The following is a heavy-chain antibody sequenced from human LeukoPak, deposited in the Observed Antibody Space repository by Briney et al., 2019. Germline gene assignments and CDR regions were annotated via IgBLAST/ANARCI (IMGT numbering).Heavy chain of an antibody. CDR3: ARVAVSGPTGWFDS. J-gene: IGHJ5*01. V-gene: IGHV3-21*01. CDR1: GFALKSYS. Sequence: GGSLRLSCAGSGFALKSYSLSWVRQAPGKGLEWVSPISSTSAYIYYADSVKGRFTISRDNVDNVVYLQMNSLGAEDTAVYYCARVAVSGPTGWFDSWGQGTLVIVSS. D-gene: IGHD2-8*02. CDR2: ISSTSAYI.